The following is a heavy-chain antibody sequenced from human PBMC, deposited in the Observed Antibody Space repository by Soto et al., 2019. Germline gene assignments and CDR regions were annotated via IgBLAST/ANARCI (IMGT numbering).Heavy chain of an antibody. CDR1: GGTFSSYA. J-gene: IGHJ6*02. D-gene: IGHD3-10*01. V-gene: IGHV1-69*13. CDR3: ARGYYGSGSYIGLGMDV. Sequence: SVKVSCKACGGTFSSYAISWVRQAPGQGLEWMGGIIPIFGTANYAQKFQGRVTITADESTSTAYMELSSLRSEDTAVYYCARGYYGSGSYIGLGMDVWGQGTTVTVSS. CDR2: IIPIFGTA.